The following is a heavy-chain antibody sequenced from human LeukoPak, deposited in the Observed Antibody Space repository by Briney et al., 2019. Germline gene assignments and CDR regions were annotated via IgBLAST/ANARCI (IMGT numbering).Heavy chain of an antibody. D-gene: IGHD3-22*01. V-gene: IGHV4-34*01. CDR1: GGSFSGYY. CDR3: ARNYYYDSSGYDKGDY. J-gene: IGHJ4*02. Sequence: SETLPLTCAVYGGSFSGYYWSWIRQPPGKGLEWIGEINHSGSTNYNPSLKSRVTISVDTSKNQFSLKLSSVTAADTAVYYCARNYYYDSSGYDKGDYWGQGTLVTVSS. CDR2: INHSGST.